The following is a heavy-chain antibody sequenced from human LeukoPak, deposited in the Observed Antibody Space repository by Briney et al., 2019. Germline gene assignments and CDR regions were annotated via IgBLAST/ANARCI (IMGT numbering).Heavy chain of an antibody. J-gene: IGHJ6*03. CDR2: ISAYNGNT. CDR3: ARVFRPSYYDFWSGYYPFYYMDV. V-gene: IGHV1-18*01. CDR1: GYTFTSCG. D-gene: IGHD3-3*01. Sequence: ASVKVSCKASGYTFTSCGISWVRQAPGQGLEWMGWISAYNGNTNYAQKLQGRVTMTTDTSTSTAYMELRSLRSDDTAVYYCARVFRPSYYDFWSGYYPFYYMDVWGKGTTVTVSS.